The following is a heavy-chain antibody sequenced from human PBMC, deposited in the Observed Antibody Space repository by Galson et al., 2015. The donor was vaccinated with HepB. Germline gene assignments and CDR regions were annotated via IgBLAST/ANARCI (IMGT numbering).Heavy chain of an antibody. CDR2: IKQDGSEK. D-gene: IGHD3-10*01. Sequence: SLRLSCAASGFTFSSYWMGWVRQAPGKGLEWVANIKQDGSEKYYVDSVKGRFTISRDNAKNSLYLQMNSLRAEDTAVYYCARDYGSGSYFSLEAQYYYYYGMDVWGQGTTVTVSS. CDR1: GFTFSSYW. V-gene: IGHV3-7*01. J-gene: IGHJ6*02. CDR3: ARDYGSGSYFSLEAQYYYYYGMDV.